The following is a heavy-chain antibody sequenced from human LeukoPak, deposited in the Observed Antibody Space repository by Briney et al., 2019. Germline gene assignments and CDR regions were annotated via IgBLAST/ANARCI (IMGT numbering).Heavy chain of an antibody. Sequence: SQTLSLTCAVSGGSISSGGYSWSWIRQPPGKGLEWIGYIYHSGSTYYNPSLKSRVTISVDRSKNQFSLKLSSVTAADTAVYYCARVSRLSGPLDYWGQGTLVTVSS. J-gene: IGHJ4*02. D-gene: IGHD1-14*01. CDR2: IYHSGST. V-gene: IGHV4-30-2*01. CDR1: GGSISSGGYS. CDR3: ARVSRLSGPLDY.